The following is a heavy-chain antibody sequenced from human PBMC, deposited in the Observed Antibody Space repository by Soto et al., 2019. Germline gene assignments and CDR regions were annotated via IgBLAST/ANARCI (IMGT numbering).Heavy chain of an antibody. J-gene: IGHJ6*02. Sequence: SETLSLTCAVYGGSFSGYYWTWIRQPPGKGLEWIGEINHSGTINFNPSLKSRLTISLDTSKKHFSLKLSSVTDADTAAYYCARADRTLVTSYSLDVWGQGTTVTVSS. CDR2: INHSGTI. V-gene: IGHV4-34*01. D-gene: IGHD2-21*02. CDR3: ARADRTLVTSYSLDV. CDR1: GGSFSGYY.